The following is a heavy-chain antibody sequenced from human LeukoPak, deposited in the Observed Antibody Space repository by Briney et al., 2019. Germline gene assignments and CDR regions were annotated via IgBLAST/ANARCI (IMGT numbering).Heavy chain of an antibody. CDR3: ARDYCGSGSYPYYYYGMDV. J-gene: IGHJ6*02. D-gene: IGHD3-10*01. Sequence: SETLSLTCTVSGGSMDNYYWSWIRQAAGQGLEWIGRIYISGFTNYRPSLKGRVTISVDTSKNQFSLKLSSVTAADTAVYYCARDYCGSGSYPYYYYGMDVWGQGTTVTVSS. CDR2: IYISGFT. V-gene: IGHV4-4*07. CDR1: GGSMDNYY.